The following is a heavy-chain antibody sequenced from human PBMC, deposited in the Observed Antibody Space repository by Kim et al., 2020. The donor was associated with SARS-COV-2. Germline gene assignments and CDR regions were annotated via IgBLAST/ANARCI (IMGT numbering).Heavy chain of an antibody. Sequence: GGSLRLSCAASGFTFSSYAMHWVRQAPGKGLEWVAVISYDGSNKYYADSVKGRFTISRDNSKNTLYLQMNSLRAEDTAVYYCARGGYCSSTSCWGDYYYYGMDVWGQGTTVTVSS. D-gene: IGHD2-2*03. CDR1: GFTFSSYA. CDR3: ARGGYCSSTSCWGDYYYYGMDV. CDR2: ISYDGSNK. V-gene: IGHV3-30*04. J-gene: IGHJ6*02.